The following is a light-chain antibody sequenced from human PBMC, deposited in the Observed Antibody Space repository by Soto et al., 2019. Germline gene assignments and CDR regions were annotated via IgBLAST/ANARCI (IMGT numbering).Light chain of an antibody. J-gene: IGKJ3*01. CDR1: QSVSSN. CDR2: DAS. Sequence: EIVLTQSPAPLSLSPREIATLSSRASQSVSSNLAWYQQKPGQAPRLLIYDASNRATGIPARFSGSGSGTDFTPTISSLEPEDFAVYYCQQRSNWLPIVTFGPGTKVDIK. V-gene: IGKV3-11*01. CDR3: QQRSNWLPIVT.